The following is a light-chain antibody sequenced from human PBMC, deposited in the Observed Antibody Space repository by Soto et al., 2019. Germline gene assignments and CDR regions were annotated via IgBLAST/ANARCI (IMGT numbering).Light chain of an antibody. CDR1: SSDVGGYNY. V-gene: IGLV2-8*01. Sequence: QSVLTQAPSASGSPGQSVTISCTGTSSDVGGYNYVSWYQQHPGKAPKLMIYEVSKRPSRVPDRVSGSKSGNTASLTVSGLQPDDEADYHCSSYAGSNNSSYVSGTATKVTVL. CDR2: EVS. J-gene: IGLJ1*01. CDR3: SSYAGSNNSSYV.